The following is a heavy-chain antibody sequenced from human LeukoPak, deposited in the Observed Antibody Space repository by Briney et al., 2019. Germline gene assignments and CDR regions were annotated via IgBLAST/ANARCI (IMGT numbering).Heavy chain of an antibody. CDR3: ARDRQQYYDILTGSRSGYGMDV. CDR1: GFTFSGYA. J-gene: IGHJ6*02. CDR2: ISGSGGST. V-gene: IGHV3-23*01. Sequence: GGSLRLSRAASGFTFSGYAMSWVRQAPGKGLEWVSAISGSGGSTYYADSVKGRFTISRDNAKNSLYLQMNSLRAEDTAVYYCARDRQQYYDILTGSRSGYGMDVWGQGTTVTVSS. D-gene: IGHD3-9*01.